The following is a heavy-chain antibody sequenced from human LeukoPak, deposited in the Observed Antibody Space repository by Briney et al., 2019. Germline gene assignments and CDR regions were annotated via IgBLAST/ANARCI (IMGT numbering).Heavy chain of an antibody. V-gene: IGHV3-30*04. J-gene: IGHJ4*02. Sequence: GGSLRLSCAASGFTFGSYAMHWVRQAPGKGLEWVAVISYDGSNKYYADSVKGRFTISRDNSKNTLYLQMNSLRAEDTAVYYCAREYCSSTSCYGYFDYWGQGTLVTVSS. CDR2: ISYDGSNK. CDR3: AREYCSSTSCYGYFDY. D-gene: IGHD2-2*01. CDR1: GFTFGSYA.